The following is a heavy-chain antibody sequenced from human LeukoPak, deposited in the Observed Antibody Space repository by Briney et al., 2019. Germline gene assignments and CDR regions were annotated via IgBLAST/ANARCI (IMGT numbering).Heavy chain of an antibody. CDR2: ISGSGGST. V-gene: IGHV3-23*01. D-gene: IGHD3-9*01. J-gene: IGHJ4*02. CDR1: GFTFSSYA. CDR3: ARAAYYDILTGYYIPLDY. Sequence: GGSLRLSCAASGFTFSSYAMSWVRQAPGKGLEWVSAISGSGGSTYYADSVKGRFTISRDNSKNTLYLQMNSLRAEDTAVYYCARAAYYDILTGYYIPLDYWGQGTLVTVSS.